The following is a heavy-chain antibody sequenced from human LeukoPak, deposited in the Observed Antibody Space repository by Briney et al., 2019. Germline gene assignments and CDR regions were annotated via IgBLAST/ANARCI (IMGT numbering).Heavy chain of an antibody. CDR1: GYTFTGYY. V-gene: IGHV1-2*02. CDR3: ARVFAVATLHG. CDR2: INPNSGGT. D-gene: IGHD5-12*01. Sequence: ASVKVSCKASGYTFTGYYMHWVRQAPGQGLEWMGWINPNSGGTNYAQKFQGRVTMTRDTSISTAYMELSSLRSEDTAVYYCARVFAVATLHGWGQGTLVTVSS. J-gene: IGHJ4*02.